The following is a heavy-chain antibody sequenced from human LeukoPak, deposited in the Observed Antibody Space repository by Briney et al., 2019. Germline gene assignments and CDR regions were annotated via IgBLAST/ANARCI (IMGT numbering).Heavy chain of an antibody. CDR1: GGSFSGYY. V-gene: IGHV4-34*01. Sequence: SETLSLTCAVYGGSFSGYYWSWIRQPPGKGLEWIGEINHSGSTNYNPSLKSRVTISVDTSKNQFSLKLSSVTAADTAVYYCARDNYGSGSYPTPYYYYGMDVWGQGTTVTVSS. J-gene: IGHJ6*02. D-gene: IGHD3-10*01. CDR2: INHSGST. CDR3: ARDNYGSGSYPTPYYYYGMDV.